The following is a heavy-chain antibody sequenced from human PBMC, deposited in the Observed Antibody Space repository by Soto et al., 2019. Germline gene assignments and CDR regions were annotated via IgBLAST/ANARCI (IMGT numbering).Heavy chain of an antibody. V-gene: IGHV1-69*13. CDR1: GGTFSSYA. Sequence: SVKVSCKASGGTFSSYAISWVRQAPGQGLEWMGGIIPIFGTANYAQKFQGRVTITADESTSTAYMELSSLRSEDTAVYYCARKATVTTENYYYYYGMDVWGQGTTVTVSS. D-gene: IGHD4-17*01. CDR3: ARKATVTTENYYYYYGMDV. J-gene: IGHJ6*02. CDR2: IIPIFGTA.